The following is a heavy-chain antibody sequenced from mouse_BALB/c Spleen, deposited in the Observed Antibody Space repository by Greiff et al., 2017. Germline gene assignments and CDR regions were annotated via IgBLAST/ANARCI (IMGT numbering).Heavy chain of an antibody. V-gene: IGHV3-2*02. CDR1: GYSITSDYA. CDR2: ISYSGST. J-gene: IGHJ2*01. D-gene: IGHD2-1*01. CDR3: ARGDYGNYGDY. Sequence: VQLKESGPGLVKPSQSLSLTCTVTGYSITSDYAWNWIRQFPGNKLEWMGYISYSGSTSYNPSLKSRISITRDTSKNQFFLQLNSVTTEDTATYYCARGDYGNYGDYWGQGTTLTVSS.